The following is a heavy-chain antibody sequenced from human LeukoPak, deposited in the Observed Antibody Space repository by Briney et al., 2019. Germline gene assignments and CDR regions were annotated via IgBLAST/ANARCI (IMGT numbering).Heavy chain of an antibody. Sequence: SETLSLTCTVSGGSISTSAFYWGWIRQPPGKGLEWIGSIYDSGNEFYNPSLKSRVTMSADTSKNQFSLKLSSVTAADTAVYYCARLRFRDYYFDYWGQGTLVTVSS. D-gene: IGHD2-21*02. CDR3: ARLRFRDYYFDY. CDR2: IYDSGNE. V-gene: IGHV4-39*07. J-gene: IGHJ4*02. CDR1: GGSISTSAFY.